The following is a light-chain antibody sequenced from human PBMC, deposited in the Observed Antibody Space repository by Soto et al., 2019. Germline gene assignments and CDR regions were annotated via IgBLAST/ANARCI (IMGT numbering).Light chain of an antibody. CDR3: QSYDISLSVV. J-gene: IGLJ2*01. CDR2: GNS. V-gene: IGLV1-40*01. CDR1: SSNIGAGYD. Sequence: QSVLTQPPSVSGAPGQRVTISCNGSSSNIGAGYDVHWYQQLPGTAPKLLIYGNSNRPSGVPDRFSGSKSGTSASLAITGLQAEDEADYYCQSYDISLSVVFGGGTKLTVL.